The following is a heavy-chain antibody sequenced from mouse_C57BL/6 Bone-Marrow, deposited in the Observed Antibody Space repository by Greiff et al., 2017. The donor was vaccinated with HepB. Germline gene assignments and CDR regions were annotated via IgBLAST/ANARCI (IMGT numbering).Heavy chain of an antibody. Sequence: VQLKESGPELVKPGASVKISCKASGYSFTDYNMNWVKQRTEQGLEWIGRIDPEDGETKYAPKFQGKATITADTSSNTAYLQLSSLTSEDTAVYYCAPIAYWGQGTLVTVSA. J-gene: IGHJ3*01. CDR1: GYSFTDYN. V-gene: IGHV14-2*01. CDR3: APIAY. CDR2: IDPEDGET.